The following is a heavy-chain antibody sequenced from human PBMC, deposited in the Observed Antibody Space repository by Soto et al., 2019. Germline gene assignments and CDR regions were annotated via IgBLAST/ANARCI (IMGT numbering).Heavy chain of an antibody. CDR2: ISGYNGDT. J-gene: IGHJ6*02. Sequence: ASVKVSCKASGYTFTRYGISWVRQAPGQGLEWMGWISGYNGDTTYAQKFQGRVTMTVDTSTSTAYMELRSLTSDDTAVYYCAKNGQPPYYYYGLDVWGQGTKVTVSS. D-gene: IGHD2-8*01. V-gene: IGHV1-18*01. CDR3: AKNGQPPYYYYGLDV. CDR1: GYTFTRYG.